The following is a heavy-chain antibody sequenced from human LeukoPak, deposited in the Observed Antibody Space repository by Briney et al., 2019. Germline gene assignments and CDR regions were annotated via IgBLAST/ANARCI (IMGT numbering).Heavy chain of an antibody. V-gene: IGHV1-2*02. J-gene: IGHJ4*02. CDR3: ARDTYYDSSGYYPVDY. D-gene: IGHD3-22*01. CDR2: INPNSGGT. CDR1: GYTFTGYY. Sequence: ASVKVSCKASGYTFTGYYMHWVRQAPGQGLEWMGWINPNSGGTNYAQKFQGRVTMTRDTSISTAYMELSRLRSDDTAVYYCARDTYYDSSGYYPVDYWGQGTLVTVSS.